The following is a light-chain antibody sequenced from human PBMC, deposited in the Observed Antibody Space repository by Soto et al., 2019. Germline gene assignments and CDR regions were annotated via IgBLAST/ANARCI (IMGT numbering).Light chain of an antibody. CDR3: QHHNIYPQT. J-gene: IGKJ1*01. Sequence: DIQLTQSPSLLSASVGDRVTITCRASRDIDSYLAWYQQKPGKGPKLLIYDASTLQSGAPSRFSGRGSGKEITLTISRLHPEYFATYYCQHHNIYPQTFGQGTKVEIK. V-gene: IGKV1-9*01. CDR1: RDIDSY. CDR2: DAS.